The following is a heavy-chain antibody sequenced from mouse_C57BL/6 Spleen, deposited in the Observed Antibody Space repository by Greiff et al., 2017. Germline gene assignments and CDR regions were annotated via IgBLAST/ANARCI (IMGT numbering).Heavy chain of an antibody. J-gene: IGHJ1*03. V-gene: IGHV3-6*01. Sequence: EVKVEESGPGLVKPSQSLSLTCSVTGYSITSGYYWNWIRQFPGNKLEWMGYISYDGSNNYNPSLKNRSSITRDTSKNQFFLKLNSVTTEDTATYYCAGGRGRYFDVWGTGTTVTVSS. CDR2: ISYDGSN. CDR3: AGGRGRYFDV. D-gene: IGHD1-1*01. CDR1: GYSITSGYY.